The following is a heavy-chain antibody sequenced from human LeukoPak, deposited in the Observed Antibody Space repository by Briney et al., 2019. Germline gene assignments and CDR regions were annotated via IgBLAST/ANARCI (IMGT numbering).Heavy chain of an antibody. CDR2: IYYSGST. CDR3: ARDVTGTTSDYYYGMDV. V-gene: IGHV4-59*01. J-gene: IGHJ6*02. Sequence: SETLSLTCTVSGGSISSYYWSWIRQPPGKGLEWIGYIYYSGSTNYNPSLKSRVTISVDTSKNQFSLKLSSVTAADTAVYYCARDVTGTTSDYYYGMDVWGQGTTVTVSS. CDR1: GGSISSYY. D-gene: IGHD1-20*01.